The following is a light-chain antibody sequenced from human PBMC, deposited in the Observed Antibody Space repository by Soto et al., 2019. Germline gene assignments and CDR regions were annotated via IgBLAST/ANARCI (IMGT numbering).Light chain of an antibody. V-gene: IGKV1-5*03. CDR1: QSVDTC. CDR2: KAS. J-gene: IGKJ1*01. Sequence: DIQMTQSPSTLSASVGDRVTITCRASQSVDTCLAWNQQKPGKAPLLPIYKASSLETGVPSGFSGSGPVTEFTLTISSLQPDDFANYYCQQFYRYPWTFGQGTKVEIK. CDR3: QQFYRYPWT.